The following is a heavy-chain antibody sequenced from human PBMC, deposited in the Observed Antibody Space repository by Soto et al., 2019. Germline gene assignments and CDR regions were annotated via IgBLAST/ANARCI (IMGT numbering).Heavy chain of an antibody. D-gene: IGHD5-12*01. CDR3: ARARPNVAPNWFDP. CDR1: GYTFNGYY. J-gene: IGHJ5*02. CDR2: INPYSGAT. V-gene: IGHV1-2*04. Sequence: QVQLVQSGVEVKKPGSSVKVSCKASGYTFNGYYIHWARLAPGQGLEWMGWINPYSGATNYAQKFQDWVTMTGDPSVSTAYLELTTLVSDDTAVYYCARARPNVAPNWFDPWGQGTLVIVSS.